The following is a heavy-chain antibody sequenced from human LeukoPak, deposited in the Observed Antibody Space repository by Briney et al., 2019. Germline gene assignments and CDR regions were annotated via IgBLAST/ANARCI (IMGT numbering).Heavy chain of an antibody. CDR3: ARLYSSGWTMGFFDY. D-gene: IGHD6-19*01. V-gene: IGHV3-23*01. CDR2: ISGSGGST. CDR1: GFTFSSYA. Sequence: PGGSLRLSCAASGFTFSSYAMSWVRQAPGKGLEWVSAISGSGGSTYYADSVKGRFTISRDNSKNTLYLQMNSLRAEDTAVYYCARLYSSGWTMGFFDYWGQGTLDTVSS. J-gene: IGHJ4*02.